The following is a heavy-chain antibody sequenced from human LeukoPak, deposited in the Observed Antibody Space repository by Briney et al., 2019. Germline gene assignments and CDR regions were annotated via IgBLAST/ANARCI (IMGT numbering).Heavy chain of an antibody. Sequence: GESLKISCKGSGYSFTSYWISWVRQMPGKGLEWMGIIYPGDSDTRYSPSFQGQVTISADKSISTAYLQWSSLKASDTAMYYCARGSGSSWSPGDYYYYGMDVWGKGTTVTVSS. D-gene: IGHD6-13*01. CDR1: GYSFTSYW. J-gene: IGHJ6*04. CDR2: IYPGDSDT. V-gene: IGHV5-51*01. CDR3: ARGSGSSWSPGDYYYYGMDV.